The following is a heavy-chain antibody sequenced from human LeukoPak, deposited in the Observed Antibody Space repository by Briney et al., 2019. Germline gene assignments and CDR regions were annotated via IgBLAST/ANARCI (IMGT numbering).Heavy chain of an antibody. Sequence: PGGSLRLSCAASGFTFSSYAMNWVRQAPGKGLEWVSAISGSGGSTYYADSVKGRFTISRDNSKNPLYLQMNGLRAENTAVYYCAKEFIEVVLARWFDPWGKGTLVSV. CDR1: GFTFSSYA. CDR3: AKEFIEVVLARWFDP. V-gene: IGHV3-23*01. D-gene: IGHD2-15*01. CDR2: ISGSGGST. J-gene: IGHJ5*02.